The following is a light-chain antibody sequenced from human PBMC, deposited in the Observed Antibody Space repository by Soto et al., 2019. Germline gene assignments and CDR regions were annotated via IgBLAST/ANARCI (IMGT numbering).Light chain of an antibody. J-gene: IGKJ1*01. CDR1: QGIIDY. CDR2: AAS. V-gene: IGKV1-27*01. Sequence: DIQMTQSPSSLAASVGDRVTITCRASQGIIDYLAWYQQKPGKAPKLLIYAASTLQSGVPSRFSGSGAGTDFTLTITSLQPEDVATYSCQKYNSAPRTFGQGTKVDIK. CDR3: QKYNSAPRT.